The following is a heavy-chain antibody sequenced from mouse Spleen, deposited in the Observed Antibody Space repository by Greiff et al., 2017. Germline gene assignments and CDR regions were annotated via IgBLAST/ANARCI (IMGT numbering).Heavy chain of an antibody. Sequence: LVESGPGLVQPSQSLSITRTVSGFPLTSYGVHWVRQSPGKGLEWLGVIWSGGSTDYNAAFISRLSISKDNSKSQVFFKMNSLQADDTAIYYCARSGNLYYFDYWGQGTTLTVSS. CDR1: GFPLTSYG. CDR2: IWSGGST. J-gene: IGHJ2*01. CDR3: ARSGNLYYFDY. D-gene: IGHD2-1*01. V-gene: IGHV2-2*01.